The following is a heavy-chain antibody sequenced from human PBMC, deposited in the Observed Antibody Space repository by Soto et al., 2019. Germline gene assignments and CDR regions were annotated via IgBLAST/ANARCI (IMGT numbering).Heavy chain of an antibody. J-gene: IGHJ4*02. Sequence: DVQLVESGGGLVQPGGSLRLSCAASGFYITNYWMTWVRQAPGKGPEWVANIKEDGSLKFYVDSVRGRFTISRDNAKNSVYLEMSRLRVEDTAVYYCVRDSYTAHWHTAGEDYWGQGTLVTVSS. D-gene: IGHD2-2*02. CDR2: IKEDGSLK. CDR3: VRDSYTAHWHTAGEDY. V-gene: IGHV3-7*01. CDR1: GFYITNYW.